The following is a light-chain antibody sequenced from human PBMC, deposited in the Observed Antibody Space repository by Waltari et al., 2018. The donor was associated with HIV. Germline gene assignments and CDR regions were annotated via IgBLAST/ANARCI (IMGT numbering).Light chain of an antibody. V-gene: IGLV1-47*01. Sequence: QSLLTQPPSASGTPGQRVTISCSGSSSNIGSNYVYWYHQLPGTAPKLLIYRNNQRPSGVPDRLSGSKSGTSASLAISGLRSEDEADYYCAVWDDSLSVVFGGGTKLTVL. CDR2: RNN. J-gene: IGLJ2*01. CDR1: SSNIGSNY. CDR3: AVWDDSLSVV.